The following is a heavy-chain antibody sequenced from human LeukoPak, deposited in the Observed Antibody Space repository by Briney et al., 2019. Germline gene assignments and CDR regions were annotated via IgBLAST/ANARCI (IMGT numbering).Heavy chain of an antibody. CDR2: IIPIFGTA. CDR3: ARAVGELAYYYGMDV. D-gene: IGHD1-1*01. Sequence: ASVKVSCKASGGTFSSYAISWVRQAPGQGLEWMGGIIPIFGTANYAQKFQGRVTITADESTSTAYMELSSLRSEDTAVYYCARAVGELAYYYGMDVWGQGTTVTVSS. CDR1: GGTFSSYA. J-gene: IGHJ6*02. V-gene: IGHV1-69*13.